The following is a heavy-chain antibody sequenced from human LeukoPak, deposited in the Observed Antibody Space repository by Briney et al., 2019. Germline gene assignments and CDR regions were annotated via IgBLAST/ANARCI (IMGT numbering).Heavy chain of an antibody. CDR2: ISYDGSNK. CDR1: GFTFSSYA. V-gene: IGHV3-30-3*01. CDR3: AKASYDSSGYYSIPTSPFDY. Sequence: PGRSLRLSCAASGFTFSSYAMHWVRQAPGKGLEWVAVISYDGSNKYYADSVKGRFTISRDNSKNTLYLQMNSLRAEDTAVYYRAKASYDSSGYYSIPTSPFDYWGQGTLVTVSS. J-gene: IGHJ4*02. D-gene: IGHD3-22*01.